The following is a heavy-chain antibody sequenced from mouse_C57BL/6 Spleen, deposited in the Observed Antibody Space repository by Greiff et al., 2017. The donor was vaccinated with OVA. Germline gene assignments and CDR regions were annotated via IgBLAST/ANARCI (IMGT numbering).Heavy chain of an antibody. V-gene: IGHV3-6*01. CDR1: GYSITSGYY. CDR3: AKEGYDYDGYFEV. CDR2: ISYDGSN. J-gene: IGHJ1*03. Sequence: EVKLQESGPGLVKPSQSLSLTCSVTGYSITSGYYWNWIRQFPGNKLEWMGYISYDGSNNYNPSLKNRISITRDTSKNQFFLKLNSVTTEDTATYNWAKEGYDYDGYFEVWAQGPRSPSPQ. D-gene: IGHD2-4*01.